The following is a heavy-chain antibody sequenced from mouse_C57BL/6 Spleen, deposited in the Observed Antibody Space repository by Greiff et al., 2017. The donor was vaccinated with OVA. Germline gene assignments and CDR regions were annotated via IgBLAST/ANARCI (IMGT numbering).Heavy chain of an antibody. CDR3: ARGDYDGDYCDY. Sequence: VQLQQSGAELVKPGASVTMSCKASGYTFTSYWITWVKQRPGQGLEWIGDIYPGSGSTNYNEKFKSKATLTVDTSSSTAYMQLSSLTSEDSAVYYCARGDYDGDYCDYWGQGTTLTVSS. V-gene: IGHV1-55*01. CDR2: IYPGSGST. J-gene: IGHJ2*01. CDR1: GYTFTSYW. D-gene: IGHD2-4*01.